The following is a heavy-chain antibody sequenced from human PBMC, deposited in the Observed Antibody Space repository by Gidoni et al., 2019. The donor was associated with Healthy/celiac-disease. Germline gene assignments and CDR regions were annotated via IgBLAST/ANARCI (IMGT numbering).Heavy chain of an antibody. CDR2: IWYDGSNK. CDR3: ARELSVGATTHFDY. CDR1: GFTFSSYG. Sequence: QVQLVESGGGVVQPGRSLRLSCAASGFTFSSYGMHWVRQAPGKGLEWVAVIWYDGSNKYYADSVKGRFTISRDNSKNTLYLQMNSLRAEDTAVYYCARELSVGATTHFDYWGQGTLVTVSS. D-gene: IGHD1-26*01. J-gene: IGHJ4*02. V-gene: IGHV3-33*01.